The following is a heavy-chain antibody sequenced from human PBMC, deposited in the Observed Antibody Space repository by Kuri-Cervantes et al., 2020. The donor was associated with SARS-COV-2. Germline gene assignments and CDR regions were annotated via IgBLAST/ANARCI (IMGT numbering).Heavy chain of an antibody. J-gene: IGHJ6*03. D-gene: IGHD6-13*01. CDR3: ARDRQPRLMDV. CDR2: INPIFGTA. CDR1: GGTFIRYA. V-gene: IGHV1-69*13. Sequence: SVKVSCKASGGTFIRYAISWVRQAPGQGLEWMGGINPIFGTANYAQKFQGRVTITADESTSTAYMELSSLRSEDTAVYYCARDRQPRLMDVWGKGTTVTVSS.